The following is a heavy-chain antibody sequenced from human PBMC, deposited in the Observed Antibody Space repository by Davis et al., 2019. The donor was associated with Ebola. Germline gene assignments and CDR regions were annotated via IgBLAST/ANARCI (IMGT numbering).Heavy chain of an antibody. CDR1: GFTFDDYA. CDR3: AKDIHYYYGMDV. J-gene: IGHJ6*02. Sequence: SLKIPCAASGFTFDDYAMHWVRQAPGKGLEWVSGISWNSGSIGYADSVKGRFTISRDNAKNSLYLQMNSLRAEDTALYYCAKDIHYYYGMDVWGQGTTVTVSS. V-gene: IGHV3-9*01. CDR2: ISWNSGSI.